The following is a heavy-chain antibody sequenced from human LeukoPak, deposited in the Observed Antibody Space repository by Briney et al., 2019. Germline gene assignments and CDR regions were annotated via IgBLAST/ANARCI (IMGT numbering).Heavy chain of an antibody. CDR3: TTGPGAISDDDY. Sequence: ASVKVSCKVSGYSLSELSMHWVRQALGEGLEWMGGFAPEHGQTVYAQKFQGRVTMTADTSTDTAYMDLSSLTSEDTAMYYCTTGPGAISDDDYWGQGTLVTVSP. CDR1: GYSLSELS. CDR2: FAPEHGQT. D-gene: IGHD4/OR15-4a*01. J-gene: IGHJ4*02. V-gene: IGHV1-24*01.